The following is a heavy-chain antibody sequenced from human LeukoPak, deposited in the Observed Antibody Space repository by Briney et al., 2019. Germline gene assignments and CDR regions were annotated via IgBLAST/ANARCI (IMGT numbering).Heavy chain of an antibody. D-gene: IGHD1-26*01. CDR1: GFTFSDYA. CDR2: IRSKAYSATT. V-gene: IGHV3-49*03. CDR3: TRAPITGIVGTT. Sequence: GGSLRLSCTASGFTFSDYAMSWFRQAPGKGLEWVSFIRSKAYSATTEYAASVKGRFTISRDDSKSIAYLQMNSLKTEDTAVYYCTRAPITGIVGTTWGQGTPVTVSS. J-gene: IGHJ4*02.